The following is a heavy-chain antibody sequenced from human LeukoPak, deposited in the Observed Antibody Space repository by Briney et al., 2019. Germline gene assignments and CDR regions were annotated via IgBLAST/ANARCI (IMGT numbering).Heavy chain of an antibody. V-gene: IGHV1-24*01. CDR3: ATAPPTVTTDWFDP. CDR2: FDPEDGET. Sequence: ASVKVSCKVSGYTLTELSMHWVRQALGKGLGWMGGFDPEDGETIYAQKFQGRVTMTEDTSTDTAYMELSSLRSEDTAVYYCATAPPTVTTDWFDPWGQGTLVTVSS. J-gene: IGHJ5*02. CDR1: GYTLTELS. D-gene: IGHD4-11*01.